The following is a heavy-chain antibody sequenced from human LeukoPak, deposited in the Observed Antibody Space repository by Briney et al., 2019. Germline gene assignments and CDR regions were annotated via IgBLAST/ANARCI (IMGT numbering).Heavy chain of an antibody. CDR2: IYYSGST. CDR3: AREGYYGSGSYNWFDP. J-gene: IGHJ5*02. V-gene: IGHV4-59*01. D-gene: IGHD3-10*01. Sequence: PSETLSLTCTVSGGSISSYYGSWIRQPPGKGLEWIGYIYYSGSTNYNPSLKSRVTISVDTSKNQFSLKLSSVTAADTAVYYCAREGYYGSGSYNWFDPWGQGTLVTVSS. CDR1: GGSISSYY.